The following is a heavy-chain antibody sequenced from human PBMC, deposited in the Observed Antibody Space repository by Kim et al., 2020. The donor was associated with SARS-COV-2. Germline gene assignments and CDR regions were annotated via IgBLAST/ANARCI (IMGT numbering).Heavy chain of an antibody. D-gene: IGHD3-16*01. V-gene: IGHV3-30-3*01. CDR1: GFTFSTYA. CDR3: TREQESGGTEFDF. J-gene: IGHJ4*02. Sequence: GGSLRLSCAASGFTFSTYALHWVRQAPGKGLDWVAFISHDGNKQFHADSVKGRFTISRDNSKNTLYLQMNSLRVEDTAVYYCTREQESGGTEFDFWGQGTLVTVSS. CDR2: ISHDGNKQ.